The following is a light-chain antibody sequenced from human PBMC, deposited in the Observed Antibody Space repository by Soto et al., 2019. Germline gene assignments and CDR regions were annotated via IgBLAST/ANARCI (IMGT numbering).Light chain of an antibody. CDR1: QSISGW. V-gene: IGKV1-5*01. Sequence: DIQMTQSPSTLSASVGDRVTITCLASQSISGWLAWYQQKPGTDTKLLIYDESTLHSGVPSRFSGSRSGAEFTLTINSLQSEDFAVYYCQPYNNWPLTFGGGTKVDI. J-gene: IGKJ4*01. CDR2: DES. CDR3: QPYNNWPLT.